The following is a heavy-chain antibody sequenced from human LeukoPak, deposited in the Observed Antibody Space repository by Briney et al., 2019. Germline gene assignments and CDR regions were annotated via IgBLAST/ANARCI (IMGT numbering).Heavy chain of an antibody. CDR3: ARGFWPPLDY. J-gene: IGHJ4*02. V-gene: IGHV3-23*01. CDR1: GFTFSNYA. Sequence: GGSLRLSCAASGFTFSNYAMSWVRQAPGKGLEWVSTISGAGGSTYYVDSVKGRFSISRDSSKNTVYLQMNSLRAEDTAVYYCARGFWPPLDYWGQGTLVTVSS. CDR2: ISGAGGST. D-gene: IGHD3-10*01.